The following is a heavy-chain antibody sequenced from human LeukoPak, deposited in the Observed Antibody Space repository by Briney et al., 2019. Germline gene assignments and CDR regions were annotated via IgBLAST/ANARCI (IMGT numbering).Heavy chain of an antibody. CDR3: ARDFLNYYDRSGYSDY. Sequence: ASVKVSCKASGYTFTSYGVSWVRQAPGQGLEWMGWISAYNGNTNSAQKFQGRVTMTTDTSTSTAYMELRSLRSDDTAVYYCARDFLNYYDRSGYSDYWGQGTLVTVSS. J-gene: IGHJ4*02. D-gene: IGHD3-22*01. CDR1: GYTFTSYG. V-gene: IGHV1-18*01. CDR2: ISAYNGNT.